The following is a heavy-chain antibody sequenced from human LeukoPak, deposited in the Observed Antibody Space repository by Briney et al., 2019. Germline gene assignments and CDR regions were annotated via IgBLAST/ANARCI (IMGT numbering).Heavy chain of an antibody. V-gene: IGHV3-30*04. CDR3: ARGLAYCGGDCYSEYCQH. D-gene: IGHD2-21*02. CDR2: ISYDGSNK. CDR1: GFTFSSYA. Sequence: GRSLRLSCAASGFTFSSYAMHWVRQAPGKGLEWVAVISYDGSNKYYADSVKGRFTIARDNSKNTLYLQMNSLRAEDTAVYYCARGLAYCGGDCYSEYCQHWGQGTLVTVSS. J-gene: IGHJ1*01.